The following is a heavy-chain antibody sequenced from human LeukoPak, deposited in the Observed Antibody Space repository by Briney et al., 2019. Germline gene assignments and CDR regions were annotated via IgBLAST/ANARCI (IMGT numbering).Heavy chain of an antibody. Sequence: PSETLSLTCAVYGGSFSGYYWSWIRQPPGKGLEWIGEINHSGSTNYNPSLKSRVTISVDTSKNQFSLKLTSVTAADTAVYYCARPVPSRLGWFDPWGQGTLVTVSS. CDR3: ARPVPSRLGWFDP. V-gene: IGHV4-34*01. D-gene: IGHD1-1*01. CDR1: GGSFSGYY. CDR2: INHSGST. J-gene: IGHJ5*02.